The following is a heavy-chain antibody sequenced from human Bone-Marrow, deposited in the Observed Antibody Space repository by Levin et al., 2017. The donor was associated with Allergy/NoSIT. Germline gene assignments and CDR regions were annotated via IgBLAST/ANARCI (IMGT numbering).Heavy chain of an antibody. CDR1: GGTFSSNV. CDR3: ARDSGNDLGGLYYYEMDV. D-gene: IGHD5-12*01. CDR2: IIPIFGTI. J-gene: IGHJ6*02. Sequence: ASVKVSCKASGGTFSSNVFSWVRQAPGQGLEWLGGIIPIFGTIHYAQKTQGRVAISADESTSTVYMELSGLKSEDTGIYYCARDSGNDLGGLYYYEMDVWGQGTTVSVSS. V-gene: IGHV1-69*13.